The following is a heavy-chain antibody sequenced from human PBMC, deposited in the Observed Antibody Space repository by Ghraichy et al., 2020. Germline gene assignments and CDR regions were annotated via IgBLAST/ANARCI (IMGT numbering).Heavy chain of an antibody. Sequence: GGSLRRSCAASGFTFSNYAMNWVRQAPGKGLEWVSGIIGDGGTTFHADSVRGRFTISRDNSKNTLYLQMNSLRVEDTAVYYCAKGYGMDVWGQGTTVTVSS. CDR1: GFTFSNYA. J-gene: IGHJ6*02. V-gene: IGHV3-23*01. CDR2: IIGDGGTT. D-gene: IGHD2-15*01. CDR3: AKGYGMDV.